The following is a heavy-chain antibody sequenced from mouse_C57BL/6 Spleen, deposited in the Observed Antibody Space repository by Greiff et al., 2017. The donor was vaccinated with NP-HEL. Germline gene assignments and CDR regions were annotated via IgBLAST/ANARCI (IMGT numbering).Heavy chain of an antibody. CDR2: INPNNGGT. V-gene: IGHV1-26*01. CDR3: ARRVGRGDFDY. Sequence: EVKLQQSGPELVKPGASVKISCKASGYTFTDYYMNWVKQSHGKSLEWIGDINPNNGGTSYNQKFKGKATLTVDKSSSTAYMELRSLTSEDSAVYYCARRVGRGDFDYWGQGTTLPVSS. D-gene: IGHD4-1*01. J-gene: IGHJ2*01. CDR1: GYTFTDYY.